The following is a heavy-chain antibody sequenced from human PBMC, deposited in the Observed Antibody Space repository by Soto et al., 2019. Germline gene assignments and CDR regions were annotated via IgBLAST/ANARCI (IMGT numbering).Heavy chain of an antibody. CDR2: ISTGGAYM. Sequence: ESGGGLVKAGGSLRLFCTASGFTFRNYNMNWVRQAPGKGLEWVSSISTGGAYMFYADSVKGRFTISRDNAQNSLFLQIDSPRAEDTAVYYCARDIASPGGDYFDSWGQGTLVTVSS. CDR1: GFTFRNYN. D-gene: IGHD2-21*01. V-gene: IGHV3-21*06. J-gene: IGHJ4*02. CDR3: ARDIASPGGDYFDS.